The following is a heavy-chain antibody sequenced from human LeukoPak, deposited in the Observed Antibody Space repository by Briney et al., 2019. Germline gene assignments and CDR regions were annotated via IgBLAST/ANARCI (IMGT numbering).Heavy chain of an antibody. J-gene: IGHJ4*02. CDR2: IYYSGST. CDR3: AREYGSIDY. D-gene: IGHD4-17*01. V-gene: IGHV4-59*01. CDR1: GGSISSYY. Sequence: PSETLSLTCTVSGGSISSYYWSWTRQPPGKGLEWIGYIYYSGSTNYNPSLKSRVTLSVDTSKNQFSLKLSSVTAADTAVYYCAREYGSIDYWGQGTLVTVSS.